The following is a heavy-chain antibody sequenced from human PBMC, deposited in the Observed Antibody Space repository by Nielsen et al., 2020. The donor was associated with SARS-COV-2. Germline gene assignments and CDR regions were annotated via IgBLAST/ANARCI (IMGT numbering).Heavy chain of an antibody. D-gene: IGHD4-11*01. Sequence: GESLKISCAASGFTVSSNYMSWVRQAPGKGLEWVSVIYSGGSTYYADSVKGRFTISRDNSKNMLYLQMNSLRAEDTAVYYCARGPYTRYGMDVWGQGTTVTVSS. V-gene: IGHV3-66*01. CDR2: IYSGGST. CDR1: GFTVSSNY. CDR3: ARGPYTRYGMDV. J-gene: IGHJ6*02.